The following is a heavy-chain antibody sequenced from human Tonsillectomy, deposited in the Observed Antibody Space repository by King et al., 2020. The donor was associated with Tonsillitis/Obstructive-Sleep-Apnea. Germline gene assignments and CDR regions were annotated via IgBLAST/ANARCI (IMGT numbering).Heavy chain of an antibody. Sequence: QVQLQQWGAGLLKPSETLSLTCAVYGGSFSGYYWSWIRQPPGKGLEWIGEINHSGSTNYNPSLKSRVTISVDTSKNQLSLRLSSVTAADTAVYYCARLEIHYYCSVSPLYYFDYWGQGTLVTGSS. V-gene: IGHV4-34*01. D-gene: IGHD3-10*01. J-gene: IGHJ4*02. CDR1: GGSFSGYY. CDR3: ARLEIHYYCSVSPLYYFDY. CDR2: INHSGST.